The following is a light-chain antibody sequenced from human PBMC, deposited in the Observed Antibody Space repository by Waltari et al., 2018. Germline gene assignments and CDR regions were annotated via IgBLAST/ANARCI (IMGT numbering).Light chain of an antibody. CDR3: CSYAGGSTPWV. V-gene: IGLV2-23*02. CDR2: EVN. CDR1: SSDVGSYNL. J-gene: IGLJ3*02. Sequence: QSALTQPASVSGSPGQSITIPCTGTSSDVGSYNLFSWYQQYPGQAPKPMIYEVNKRPSGVSHRFSGSKSGNTASLTISGLQAEDEADYYCCSYAGGSTPWVFGGGTKLTVL.